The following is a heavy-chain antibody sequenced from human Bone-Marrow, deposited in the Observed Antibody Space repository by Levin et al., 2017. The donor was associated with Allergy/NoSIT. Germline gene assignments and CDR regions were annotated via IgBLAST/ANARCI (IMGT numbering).Heavy chain of an antibody. CDR2: IYYSGNT. J-gene: IGHJ5*02. CDR3: AREETETGFDP. D-gene: IGHD1-14*01. Sequence: SETLSLTCTISGASISSYFWSWIRQPPGKGLEWIGYIYYSGNTKYNPSLKSRASISVETSKNQLSLKLTSLTAADTAVYYCAREETETGFDPWGQGTLVIVSS. CDR1: GASISSYF. V-gene: IGHV4-59*01.